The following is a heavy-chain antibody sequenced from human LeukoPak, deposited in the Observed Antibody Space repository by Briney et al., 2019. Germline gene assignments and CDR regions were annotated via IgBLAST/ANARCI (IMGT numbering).Heavy chain of an antibody. J-gene: IGHJ4*02. Sequence: PSETLSLTCTVSGGSISGSSYYWGWIRQPPGKGLEWIGSIYYSGSTYYNPSLKSRVTISVDTSKNQFSLKLSSVTAADTAVYYCARQWRGRIAVAGTGYYFDYWGQGTLVTVSS. CDR2: IYYSGST. CDR1: GGSISGSSYY. D-gene: IGHD6-19*01. V-gene: IGHV4-39*01. CDR3: ARQWRGRIAVAGTGYYFDY.